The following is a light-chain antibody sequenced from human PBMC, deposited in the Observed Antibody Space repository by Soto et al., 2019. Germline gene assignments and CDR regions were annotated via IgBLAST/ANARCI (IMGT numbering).Light chain of an antibody. V-gene: IGLV1-47*01. CDR3: AAWDDSLSGYV. J-gene: IGLJ1*01. Sequence: QSALTQPPSASGTPGQRVTISCSGSSSHIGSNYVYWYQQLPGTAPKLLIYRNNQRPSGVPDRFSGSKSGTSASLAISGLRSEDEADYYCAAWDDSLSGYVFGTGTKVTVL. CDR1: SSHIGSNY. CDR2: RNN.